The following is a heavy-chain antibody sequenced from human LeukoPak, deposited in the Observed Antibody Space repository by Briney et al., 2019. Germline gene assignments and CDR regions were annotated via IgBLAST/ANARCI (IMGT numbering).Heavy chain of an antibody. Sequence: GRSLRLSCAASGFTVSSYGMHWDRQAPGKGLEWVAVISYDGSNKYYADSVKGRFTISRDNSKNTLYLQMNSLRAEDTAVYYCARGATMIVPFYYYYGMDVWGQGTTVTVSS. D-gene: IGHD3-22*01. CDR1: GFTVSSYG. J-gene: IGHJ6*02. CDR2: ISYDGSNK. V-gene: IGHV3-30*03. CDR3: ARGATMIVPFYYYYGMDV.